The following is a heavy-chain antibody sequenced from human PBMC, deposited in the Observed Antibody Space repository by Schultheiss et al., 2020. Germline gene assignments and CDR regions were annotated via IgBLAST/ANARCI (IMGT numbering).Heavy chain of an antibody. Sequence: SETLSLTCTVSGGSISSGGYYWSWIRQPPGKGLEWIGEINHSGSTNYNPSLKSRVTISVDTSKNQFSLKLSSVTAADTAVYYCARGQIQLWLPTGGSFDYWGQGTLVTVSS. CDR1: GGSISSGGYY. J-gene: IGHJ4*02. CDR2: INHSGST. CDR3: ARGQIQLWLPTGGSFDY. V-gene: IGHV4-39*07. D-gene: IGHD5-18*01.